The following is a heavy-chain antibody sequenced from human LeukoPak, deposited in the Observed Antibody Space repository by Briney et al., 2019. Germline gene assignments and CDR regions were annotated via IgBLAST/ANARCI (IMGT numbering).Heavy chain of an antibody. CDR3: ARAVFNFTVVFSGDWFDP. CDR1: GYTFTGYY. D-gene: IGHD4-23*01. J-gene: IGHJ5*02. V-gene: IGHV1-2*02. Sequence: GASVKVSCKASGYTFTGYYMHWVRQAPGQGLEWMGWINPNSGGTNYAQKFQGRVTMTRDTSISTAYMELSRLRSDDTAVYYCARAVFNFTVVFSGDWFDPWGQGTLSPSPQ. CDR2: INPNSGGT.